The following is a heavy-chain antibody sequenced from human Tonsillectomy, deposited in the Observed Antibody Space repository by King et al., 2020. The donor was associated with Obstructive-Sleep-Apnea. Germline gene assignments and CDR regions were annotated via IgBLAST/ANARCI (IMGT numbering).Heavy chain of an antibody. D-gene: IGHD3-10*01. Sequence: QVQLVESGGGVVQPGRSLRLSCAASGFTFSSYALHWVRQAPGKGLEWVAVISYDGTNKYYADSVEGRFTISRDNSKNTLYLQMHSLRADDTAVYYCARVRSSGSYFDFYYFDYWGQGTLVIVSS. CDR2: ISYDGTNK. CDR3: ARVRSSGSYFDFYYFDY. CDR1: GFTFSSYA. V-gene: IGHV3-30*04. J-gene: IGHJ4*02.